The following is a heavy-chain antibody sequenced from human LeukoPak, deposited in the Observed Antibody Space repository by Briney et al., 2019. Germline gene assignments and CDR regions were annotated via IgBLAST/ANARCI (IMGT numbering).Heavy chain of an antibody. CDR1: GYSISSGYY. V-gene: IGHV4-38-2*02. CDR3: ISVAGTQYFDY. D-gene: IGHD6-19*01. J-gene: IGHJ4*02. Sequence: SETLSLICTVSGYSISSGYYWGWIRQPPGKGLEWIGSIYHSGSTYYNPSLKSRVTMSVDTSKNQFSLKLSSVTAADTAVYYCISVAGTQYFDYWGQGTLVTVSS. CDR2: IYHSGST.